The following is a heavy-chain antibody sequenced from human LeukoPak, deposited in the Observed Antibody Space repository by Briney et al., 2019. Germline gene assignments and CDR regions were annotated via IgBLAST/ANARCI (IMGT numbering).Heavy chain of an antibody. D-gene: IGHD1-26*01. CDR2: IWYDGSNK. J-gene: IGHJ4*02. CDR3: AREQEEWELLYYFDY. Sequence: PGGSLRLSCAASGLTFSSYGMHWVRQAPGKGLEWVAVIWYDGSNKYYADSVKGRFIISRDNSKNTLYLQMNSLRAEDTAVYYCAREQEEWELLYYFDYWGQGTLVTVSS. CDR1: GLTFSSYG. V-gene: IGHV3-33*01.